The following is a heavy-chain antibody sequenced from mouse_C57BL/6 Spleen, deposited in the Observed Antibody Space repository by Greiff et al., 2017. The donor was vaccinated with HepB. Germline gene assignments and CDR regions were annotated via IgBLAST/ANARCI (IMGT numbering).Heavy chain of an antibody. CDR2: IYPSDSET. J-gene: IGHJ2*01. V-gene: IGHV1-52*01. Sequence: QVQLQQPGAELVRPGSSVKLSCKASGYTFTSYWMHWVKQRPIQGLEWIGNIYPSDSETHYNQKFKDKATFTVDKSSSTAYMQLSSLTSEDSAVYYCAREEKLLYYFDYWGQGTTLTVSS. CDR1: GYTFTSYW. CDR3: AREEKLLYYFDY.